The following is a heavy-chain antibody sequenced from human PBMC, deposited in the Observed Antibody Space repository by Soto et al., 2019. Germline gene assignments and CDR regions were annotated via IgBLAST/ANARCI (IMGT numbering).Heavy chain of an antibody. V-gene: IGHV3-23*01. CDR2: INSGGST. CDR3: ARDSLRISDY. J-gene: IGHJ4*02. D-gene: IGHD3-16*01. Sequence: GGSLRLSCAASGSTFSSYAMTWVRQAPGKGLECVSVINSGGSTFYADSVKGRFTISRDNSKNTLYLQMNSLSAEDTAVYYCARDSLRISDYWGQGTLVTVSS. CDR1: GSTFSSYA.